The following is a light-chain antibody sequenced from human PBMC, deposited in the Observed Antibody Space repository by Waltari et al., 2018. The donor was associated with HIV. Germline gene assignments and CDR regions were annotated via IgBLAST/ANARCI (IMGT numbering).Light chain of an antibody. CDR1: ALTNHY. Sequence: SFELTQPPSVSVSPGQTARIPCSGDALTNHYTYWYQQKPGQAPVVVIYKDTERPSGIPERFSGSSSGTTVTLTISGVQSEDEADYYCQSADTGGTRVFGPGTKVTVL. CDR2: KDT. CDR3: QSADTGGTRV. V-gene: IGLV3-25*03. J-gene: IGLJ1*01.